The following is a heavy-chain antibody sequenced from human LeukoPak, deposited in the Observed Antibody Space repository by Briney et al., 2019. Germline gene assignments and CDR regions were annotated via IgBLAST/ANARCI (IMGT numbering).Heavy chain of an antibody. Sequence: GGSLGLSCAASGFTFSDHIMNWVRQLPGKRLEWVAYVSGSGSTVYYADSVKGRFTISRDNAKNSLYLQMNSLRAEDTAVYYCARDYVQWEQLGYNWFDPWGQGTLVTVSS. CDR2: VSGSGSTV. D-gene: IGHD1-26*01. V-gene: IGHV3-48*04. CDR1: GFTFSDHI. J-gene: IGHJ5*02. CDR3: ARDYVQWEQLGYNWFDP.